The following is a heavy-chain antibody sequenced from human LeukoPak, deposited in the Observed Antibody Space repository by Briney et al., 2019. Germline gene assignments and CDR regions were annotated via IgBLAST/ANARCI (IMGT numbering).Heavy chain of an antibody. D-gene: IGHD5-24*01. V-gene: IGHV4-61*02. CDR2: IYTSGST. J-gene: IGHJ4*02. CDR3: ARGPFGKATGIDY. Sequence: SQTLSLTCTVSGGSISSGSYYWSWIRQPAGKGLEWIGRIYTSGSTNYNPSLKSRVTISVDTSKNQFSQKLSSVTAADTAVYYCARGPFGKATGIDYWGQGTLVTVSS. CDR1: GGSISSGSYY.